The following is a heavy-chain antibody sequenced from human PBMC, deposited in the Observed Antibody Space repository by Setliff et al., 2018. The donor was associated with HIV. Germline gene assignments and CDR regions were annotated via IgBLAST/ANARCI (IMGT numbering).Heavy chain of an antibody. D-gene: IGHD2-21*01. CDR2: VTPDGGDK. Sequence: GGSLRLSCAASGFGFSGYYMSWVRQTPGKGLEWVASVTPDGGDKYYANSMRGRFTISRDNGKNAVYLQMNSLTAEDTALYYCVRDLARVIAHWGQGTLVTVSS. CDR3: VRDLARVIAH. J-gene: IGHJ4*02. V-gene: IGHV3-7*01. CDR1: GFGFSGYY.